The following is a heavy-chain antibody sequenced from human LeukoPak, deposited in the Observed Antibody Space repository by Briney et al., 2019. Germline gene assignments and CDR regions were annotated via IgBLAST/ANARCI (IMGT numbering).Heavy chain of an antibody. Sequence: SETLSLTCAVYGGSFSGYYWSWIRQPPGKGLEWIGEINHSGSTNYNPSLKSRVTISVDTSKNQFSLKLSSVTAADTAVYYCARGNGYYYGSGSYYNWFDPWGQGTLVTVSS. CDR2: INHSGST. CDR1: GGSFSGYY. J-gene: IGHJ5*02. V-gene: IGHV4-34*01. D-gene: IGHD3-10*01. CDR3: ARGNGYYYGSGSYYNWFDP.